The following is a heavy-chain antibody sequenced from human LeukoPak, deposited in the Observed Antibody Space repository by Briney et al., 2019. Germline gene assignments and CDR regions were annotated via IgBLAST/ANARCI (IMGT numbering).Heavy chain of an antibody. CDR1: GGSISSGYYY. Sequence: PSETPSLTCTVSGGSISSGYYYWSWFRQPPGKGLEWIGFIYYSGSTYYNPSLKSRVTISIDTSKNQFSLKLSSVTAADTAVYYCARRANTLDYWGQGTLVTVSS. J-gene: IGHJ4*02. CDR2: IYYSGST. CDR3: ARRANTLDY. V-gene: IGHV4-30-4*01. D-gene: IGHD3-16*01.